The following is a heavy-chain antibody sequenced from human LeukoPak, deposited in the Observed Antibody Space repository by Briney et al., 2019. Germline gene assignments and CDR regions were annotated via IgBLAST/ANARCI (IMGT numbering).Heavy chain of an antibody. D-gene: IGHD4-17*01. Sequence: PGGSLTLSCAASEFTFSRYSMNWFRQAPGEGLEWVSSISSGGHDIYYADSVKGRFTISRDNAKNSLYLQMNSLRVEDTAVYYCARHGDGFYYGMDVWGQGTTVTVSS. V-gene: IGHV3-21*01. J-gene: IGHJ6*02. CDR2: ISSGGHDI. CDR3: ARHGDGFYYGMDV. CDR1: EFTFSRYS.